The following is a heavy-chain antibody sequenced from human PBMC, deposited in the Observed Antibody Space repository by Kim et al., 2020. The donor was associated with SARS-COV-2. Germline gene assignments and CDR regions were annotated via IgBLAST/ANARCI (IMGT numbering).Heavy chain of an antibody. Sequence: SETLSLTCTVSGYSISSGYYWGWIRQPPGKGLEWIGSIYHSGSTYYNPSLKSRVTISVDTSKNQFSLKLSSVTAADTAVYYCASSLGDFDYWGQGTLVT. CDR2: IYHSGST. CDR3: ASSLGDFDY. V-gene: IGHV4-38-2*02. CDR1: GYSISSGYY. J-gene: IGHJ4*02.